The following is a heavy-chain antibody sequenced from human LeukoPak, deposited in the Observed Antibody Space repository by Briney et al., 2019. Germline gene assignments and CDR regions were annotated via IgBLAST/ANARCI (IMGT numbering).Heavy chain of an antibody. D-gene: IGHD3-10*01. CDR2: ISYDGSNK. Sequence: PGRSLRLPCAASGFTFSSYAMHWVRQAPGKGLEWVAVISYDGSNKYYADSVKGRFTISRDNSKNTLYLQMNSLRAEDTAVYYCARASGPETHFDYWGQGTLVTVSS. CDR3: ARASGPETHFDY. CDR1: GFTFSSYA. J-gene: IGHJ4*02. V-gene: IGHV3-30-3*01.